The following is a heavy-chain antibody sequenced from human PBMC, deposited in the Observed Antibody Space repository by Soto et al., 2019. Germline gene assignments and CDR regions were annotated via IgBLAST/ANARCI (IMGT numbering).Heavy chain of an antibody. Sequence: PGGSVRLSCAASEVSFSTYWMTWVRQAPGKGLEWVANIEGDGSEKNYVDSVKGRFTVSRDNAKRSLYLQMNSLRVEDTAVYYCVRGLYTGSPHFFYWGQGTLVTVSS. CDR3: VRGLYTGSPHFFY. CDR2: IEGDGSEK. J-gene: IGHJ4*02. V-gene: IGHV3-7*05. CDR1: EVSFSTYW. D-gene: IGHD1-1*01.